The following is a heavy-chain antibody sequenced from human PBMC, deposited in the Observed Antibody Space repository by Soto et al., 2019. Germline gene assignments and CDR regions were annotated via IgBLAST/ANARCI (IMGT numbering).Heavy chain of an antibody. CDR3: ARDLVWFGELFQYLDFDY. Sequence: GGSLRLSCAASGFTFSSYSINWVRQAPGKGLEWVSSISSSSSYIYYADSVKGRFTISRDNAKNSLYLQMNSLRAEDTAVYYCARDLVWFGELFQYLDFDYWGQGTLGTVSS. D-gene: IGHD3-10*01. J-gene: IGHJ4*02. CDR1: GFTFSSYS. CDR2: ISSSSSYI. V-gene: IGHV3-21*01.